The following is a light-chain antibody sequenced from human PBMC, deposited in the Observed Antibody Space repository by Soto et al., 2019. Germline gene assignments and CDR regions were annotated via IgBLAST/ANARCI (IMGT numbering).Light chain of an antibody. J-gene: IGKJ1*01. CDR2: GAS. Sequence: DIQMTQSPSTLSGSVVDRVTITCLASQTISSWLAWYQQKPGKAPKLLIFGASFRATGIPDRFSGSGSGTDFTLTISRLEPEDFAVYYCQQYGSSPTTCGQGTKGDIK. CDR3: QQYGSSPTT. CDR1: QTISSW. V-gene: IGKV1-5*01.